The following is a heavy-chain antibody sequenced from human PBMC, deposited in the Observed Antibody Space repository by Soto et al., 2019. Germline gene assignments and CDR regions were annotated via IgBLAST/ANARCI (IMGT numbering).Heavy chain of an antibody. Sequence: SETLSLTCTVSGGSISSGGYYWSWIRQHPGKGLEWIGYIYYSGSTYYNPSLKSRVTISVDTSKNQFSLKLSSVTAADTAVYYCARGPITIFGVGFDYWGQGNLVTVSS. D-gene: IGHD3-3*01. CDR1: GGSISSGGYY. J-gene: IGHJ4*02. CDR2: IYYSGST. V-gene: IGHV4-31*03. CDR3: ARGPITIFGVGFDY.